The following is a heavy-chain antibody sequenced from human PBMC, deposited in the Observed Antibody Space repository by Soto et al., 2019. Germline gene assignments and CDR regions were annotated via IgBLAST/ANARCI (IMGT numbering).Heavy chain of an antibody. CDR2: IWYDRTKK. D-gene: IGHD2-21*01. V-gene: IGHV3-33*01. J-gene: IGHJ5*02. CDR1: GFSLRTYG. Sequence: QVQLVESGGGVVQSGRSLTLSCAASGFSLRTYGMHWLRRAPGKGLEWVAFIWYDRTKKFYANSVKGRCTISKDNSNNILYLQMSGLRVEDTAMYYCARDVVKAVAGSFNWFDPWGQGTLVTVSS. CDR3: ARDVVKAVAGSFNWFDP.